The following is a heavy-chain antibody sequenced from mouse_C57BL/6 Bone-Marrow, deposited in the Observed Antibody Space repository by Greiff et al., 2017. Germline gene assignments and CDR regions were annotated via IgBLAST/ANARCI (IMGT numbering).Heavy chain of an antibody. Sequence: QVQLQQSGAELAKPGASVKLSCKASGYTFTSYWMHWVKQRPGQGLEWIGYINPSSGYTKYNQKFKDKATLTADKSSSTAYMQLSSLTYEGTAVXYCVSMQRRENIDYWGQGTTLTVSS. V-gene: IGHV1-7*01. CDR3: VSMQRRENIDY. D-gene: IGHD6-5*01. CDR2: INPSSGYT. CDR1: GYTFTSYW. J-gene: IGHJ2*01.